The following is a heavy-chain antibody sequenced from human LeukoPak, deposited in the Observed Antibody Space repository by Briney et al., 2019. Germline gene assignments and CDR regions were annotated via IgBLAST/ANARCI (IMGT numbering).Heavy chain of an antibody. Sequence: GGSLRLSCAASGFTFSSYELNWVRQAPGKGLEWVSYISSSGSTRYYADSVKGRFTISRDNAKNSLYLQMNSLRAEDTGVYYCARDGSGWYDYWGQGILVTVSS. CDR1: GFTFSSYE. CDR3: ARDGSGWYDY. CDR2: ISSSGSTR. D-gene: IGHD6-19*01. J-gene: IGHJ4*02. V-gene: IGHV3-48*03.